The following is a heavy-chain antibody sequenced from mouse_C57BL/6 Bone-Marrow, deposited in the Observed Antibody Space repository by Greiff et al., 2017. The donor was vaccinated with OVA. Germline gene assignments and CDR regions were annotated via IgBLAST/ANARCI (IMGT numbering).Heavy chain of an antibody. CDR2: IHPNSGST. Sequence: QVQLKQPGAELVKPGASVKLSCKASGYTFTSYWMHWVTQRPGQGLEWIGMIHPNSGSTNYNEKFKSKATLTVDKSSRTAYMQLSSLTSEDTAVYYCARDSSGHGDWGQGTTLTVSS. CDR3: ARDSSGHGD. V-gene: IGHV1-64*01. J-gene: IGHJ2*01. CDR1: GYTFTSYW. D-gene: IGHD3-2*02.